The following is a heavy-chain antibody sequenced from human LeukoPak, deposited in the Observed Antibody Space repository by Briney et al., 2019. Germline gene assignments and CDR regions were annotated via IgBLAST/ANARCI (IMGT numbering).Heavy chain of an antibody. CDR2: INTDGRYT. J-gene: IGHJ4*02. CDR3: ACFGSDWGASY. CDR1: GFTFSGYW. D-gene: IGHD6-19*01. V-gene: IGHV3-74*01. Sequence: SGGSLRLSCVASGFTFSGYWMHWVRQVPGKGPVCVSRINTDGRYTVYAESVKGRFTISRDNAKNTLFLQMNSLRAEDTALYYCACFGSDWGASYWGQGTLLTVSS.